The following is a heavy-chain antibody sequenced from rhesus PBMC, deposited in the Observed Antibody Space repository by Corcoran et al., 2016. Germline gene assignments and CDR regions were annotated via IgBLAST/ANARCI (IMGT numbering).Heavy chain of an antibody. J-gene: IGHJ4*01. CDR2: ISSDGSKK. CDR1: GFTFTTYG. V-gene: IGHV3-54*02. CDR3: TRFDY. Sequence: EVQVVESGGGLVQPGGSLRLSCAASGFTFTTYGFHWVHQAPGKGLEWVSVISSDGSKKYYADSVEDRFTISRDNSKNMVYLQMNNLKLEDMAVYYCTRFDYWGQGVLVTVSS.